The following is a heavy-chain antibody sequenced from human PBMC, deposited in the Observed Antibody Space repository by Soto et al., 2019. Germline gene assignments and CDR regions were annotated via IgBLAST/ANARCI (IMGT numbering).Heavy chain of an antibody. CDR2: ISSSSSYI. CDR1: GFTFSSYS. D-gene: IGHD5-18*01. V-gene: IGHV3-21*01. J-gene: IGHJ4*02. Sequence: EVQLVESGGGLVKPGGSLRLSCAASGFTFSSYSMNWVRQAPGKGLEWVSSISSSSSYIYYADAVKGRFTISRDNAKNSLYRQMNSLRAEDTAVYYCARDGRDSYGHYYWGQGTLVTVSS. CDR3: ARDGRDSYGHYY.